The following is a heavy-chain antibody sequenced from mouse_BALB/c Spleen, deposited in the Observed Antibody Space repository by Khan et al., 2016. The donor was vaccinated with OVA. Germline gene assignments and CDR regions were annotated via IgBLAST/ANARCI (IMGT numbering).Heavy chain of an antibody. Sequence: VQLQESGPGLVAPSQSLSITCTVSGFSLTGYGVNWVRQPPGKGLEWLGMIWGDGSTDYNSALKSRLSISKDNSKSQVFLKMNSLHTDDTARYYCARVIYYDYAYYYAMDYWGQGTSVTVSS. CDR3: ARVIYYDYAYYYAMDY. CDR2: IWGDGST. J-gene: IGHJ4*01. CDR1: GFSLTGYG. V-gene: IGHV2-6-7*01. D-gene: IGHD2-4*01.